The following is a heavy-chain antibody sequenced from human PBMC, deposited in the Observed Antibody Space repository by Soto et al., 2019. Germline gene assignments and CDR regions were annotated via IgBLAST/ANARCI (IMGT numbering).Heavy chain of an antibody. CDR3: ARDGGSY. CDR1: GFTFSRYA. D-gene: IGHD1-26*01. V-gene: IGHV3-30-3*01. Sequence: QVQLVESGGGVVQPGRSLRLSCVVSGFTFSRYAMHWVRQAPGKGLEWVAVISYDGANKYYADSVKGRFTISRDNSENTLFLQMNSLRAEDTAVYHCARDGGSYWGQGTMVTVSS. J-gene: IGHJ3*01. CDR2: ISYDGANK.